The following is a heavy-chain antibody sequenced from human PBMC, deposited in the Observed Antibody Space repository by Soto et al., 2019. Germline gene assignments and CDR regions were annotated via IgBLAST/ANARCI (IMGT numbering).Heavy chain of an antibody. CDR2: INPNSGGT. CDR3: ARVPATYCSSTSCYTILGMDV. Sequence: VASVKVSCKASGSTFTGYYMHWVRQAPGQGLEWMGWINPNSGGTNYAQKFQGRVTMTRDTSISTAYMELSRLRSDDTAVYYCARVPATYCSSTSCYTILGMDVWGQGTTVTVSS. CDR1: GSTFTGYY. J-gene: IGHJ6*02. D-gene: IGHD2-2*02. V-gene: IGHV1-2*02.